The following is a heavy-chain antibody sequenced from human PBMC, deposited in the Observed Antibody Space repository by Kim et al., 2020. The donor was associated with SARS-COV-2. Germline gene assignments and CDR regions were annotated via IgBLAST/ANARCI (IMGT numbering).Heavy chain of an antibody. D-gene: IGHD2-2*01. CDR2: IYYSGST. Sequence: SETLSLTCTVSGGSISSYYWSWIRQPPGKGLEWIGYIYYSGSTNYNPSLKSRVTISVDTSKNQFSLKLSSVTAADTAVYYCARVLPAAMVDYYYYGMDVWGQGTTVTVSS. CDR3: ARVLPAAMVDYYYYGMDV. J-gene: IGHJ6*02. CDR1: GGSISSYY. V-gene: IGHV4-59*13.